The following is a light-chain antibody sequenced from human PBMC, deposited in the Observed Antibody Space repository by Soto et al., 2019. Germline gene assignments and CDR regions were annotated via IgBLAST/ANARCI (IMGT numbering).Light chain of an antibody. CDR3: QQYGRSSYT. V-gene: IGKV3-20*01. CDR1: QSVRSSY. J-gene: IGKJ2*01. CDR2: GAS. Sequence: EIVLTQSPGTLSLSPGERATLSCRASQSVRSSYLAWYQQKPVQAPRLLIYGASSRATGIPDRFSGSGSGTDFTLTISRLEPEDFAVYYCQQYGRSSYTFGQGTKLEIK.